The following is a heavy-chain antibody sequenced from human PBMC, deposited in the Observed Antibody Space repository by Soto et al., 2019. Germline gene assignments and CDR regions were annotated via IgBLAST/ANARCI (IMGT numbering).Heavy chain of an antibody. CDR3: AKDIYPHSSGYNYYGMGV. D-gene: IGHD3-22*01. CDR2: ISWNSGSI. V-gene: IGHV3-9*01. CDR1: GFTFDDYA. J-gene: IGHJ6*02. Sequence: EVQLVESGGGLVQPGRSLRLSCAASGFTFDDYAMHWVRQAPGKGLEWVSGISWNSGSIGYADSVKGRFTISRDNAKNSLYLQMNSLRAEDTALYYCAKDIYPHSSGYNYYGMGVWGQGTTVTVSS.